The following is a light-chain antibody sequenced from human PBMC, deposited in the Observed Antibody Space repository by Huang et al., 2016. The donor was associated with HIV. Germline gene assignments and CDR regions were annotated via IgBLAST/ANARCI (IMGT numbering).Light chain of an antibody. V-gene: IGKV3-20*01. Sequence: EIVLTQSPGTLSLSPGEVATVSCRANESVRSTYLAWYRQSGGQAPRLLLYGASNSATGIPGRFSGSGSGAAFTLTLSRLEPADFAVYYCQQYGTSPWTFGQGTKVEIK. CDR3: QQYGTSPWT. CDR2: GAS. J-gene: IGKJ1*01. CDR1: ESVRSTY.